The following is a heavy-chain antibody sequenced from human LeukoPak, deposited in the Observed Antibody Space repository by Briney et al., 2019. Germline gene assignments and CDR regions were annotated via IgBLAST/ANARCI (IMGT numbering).Heavy chain of an antibody. CDR3: ARGDYFDY. CDR1: GFTFRSYW. J-gene: IGHJ4*02. CDR2: ISSDGSTT. Sequence: GGSLRLSCAASGFTFRSYWMHWVRQAPGKGLVWISRISSDGSTTTYADSVKGRFTISRDNAKNTLYLQMNSLSGKDTALYYCARGDYFDYWGQGTLVTVSS. V-gene: IGHV3-74*01.